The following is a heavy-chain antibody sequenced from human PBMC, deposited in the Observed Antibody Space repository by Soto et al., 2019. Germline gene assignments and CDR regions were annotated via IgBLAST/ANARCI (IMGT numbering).Heavy chain of an antibody. J-gene: IGHJ6*02. Sequence: GESLKISCKGSEYSFANYWIGWVRQTPGKGLEWMGSIYPTDSDSKYSPSFQGQVTISADKSISTAYLQWSSLKASDTAMYYCARSYCSGGACYSGKYYSHFAMDVWGQGTTVTVS. CDR1: EYSFANYW. CDR3: ARSYCSGGACYSGKYYSHFAMDV. V-gene: IGHV5-51*01. CDR2: IYPTDSDS. D-gene: IGHD2-15*01.